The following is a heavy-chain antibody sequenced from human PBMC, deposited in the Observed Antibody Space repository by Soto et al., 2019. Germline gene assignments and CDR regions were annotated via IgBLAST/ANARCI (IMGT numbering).Heavy chain of an antibody. CDR1: GGTFSSYA. CDR2: IIPIFGTA. V-gene: IGHV1-69*13. CDR3: AREGIAARPFDY. J-gene: IGHJ4*02. Sequence: ASVKVSCKASGGTFSSYAISWVRQAPGQGLEWMGGIIPIFGTADYAQKFQGRVTITADESTSTAYMELSSLRSEDTAVYYCAREGIAARPFDYWGQGTLVTVSS. D-gene: IGHD6-6*01.